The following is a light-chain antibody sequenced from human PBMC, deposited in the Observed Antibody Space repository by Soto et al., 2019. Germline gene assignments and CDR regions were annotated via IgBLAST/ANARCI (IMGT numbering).Light chain of an antibody. CDR2: ATS. V-gene: IGKV3-15*01. CDR1: RSVSSN. Sequence: EIVMTQSPATLSVSPGERATLSCRASRSVSSNLAWYQQKPGQAPRLLIYATSTRATGIPDRFSGSGSGTEFSLTISSLQSEDFAVYHCQQYDNKPPITFGQGTRLEIK. J-gene: IGKJ5*01. CDR3: QQYDNKPPIT.